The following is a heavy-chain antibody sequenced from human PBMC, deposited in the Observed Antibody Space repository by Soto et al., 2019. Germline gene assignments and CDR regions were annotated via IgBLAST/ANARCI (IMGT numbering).Heavy chain of an antibody. Sequence: ASVKVSCKASGYTFTSYAMHWVRQAPGQRLEWMGWINAGNGNTKYSQKFQGRVTITRDTSASTAYMELSSLRSEDTAEYYCARGSGIEAVGIPNLFVGLNNGGQGTLFTVSS. V-gene: IGHV1-3*01. CDR1: GYTFTSYA. J-gene: IGHJ4*02. D-gene: IGHD6-19*01. CDR2: INAGNGNT. CDR3: ARGSGIEAVGIPNLFVGLNN.